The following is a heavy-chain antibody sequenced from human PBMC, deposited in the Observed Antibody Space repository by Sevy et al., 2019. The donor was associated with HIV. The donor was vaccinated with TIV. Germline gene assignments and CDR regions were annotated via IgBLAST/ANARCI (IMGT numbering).Heavy chain of an antibody. V-gene: IGHV3-30-3*01. CDR2: ISYDGSNK. J-gene: IGHJ4*02. CDR1: GFTFSRYA. CDR3: ARDPLDYDSSGYYYDLFDY. Sequence: GGSLRPSCAASGFTFSRYAMHWVRQAPGKGLEWVAVISYDGSNKYYADSVKGRFTMSRDNSKNTLYLQMNSLRAEDTAVYYCARDPLDYDSSGYYYDLFDYWGQGTLVTVSS. D-gene: IGHD3-22*01.